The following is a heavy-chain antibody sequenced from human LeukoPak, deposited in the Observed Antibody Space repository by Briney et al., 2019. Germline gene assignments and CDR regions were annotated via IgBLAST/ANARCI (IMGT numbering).Heavy chain of an antibody. V-gene: IGHV1-2*02. J-gene: IGHJ4*02. CDR1: GYTFTGFY. CDR2: LNCNSGGT. CDR3: ARDWFVDSGDDPFPFDY. D-gene: IGHD5-12*01. Sequence: ASVKVSCKASGYTFTGFYIHWVRQAPRQGLEWMGWLNCNSGGTNYAQKFQGRVTMTRDTSISTAYLELNRLTSDDTAIYYCARDWFVDSGDDPFPFDYWGQGTLVSVSS.